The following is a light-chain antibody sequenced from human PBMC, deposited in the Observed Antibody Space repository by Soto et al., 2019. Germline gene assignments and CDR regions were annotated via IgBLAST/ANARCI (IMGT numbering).Light chain of an antibody. V-gene: IGLV4-69*01. Sequence: QLVLTQSPSASASLGASVKLTCTLSSGHTNYAIAWHQQQPEKGPRYLMKVNSDGSHNKGDGIPDRFSGSSSGAERYLTISSLQSEDEADYYCQTWGTGIQVFGGGTKVTVL. CDR1: SGHTNYA. CDR3: QTWGTGIQV. CDR2: VNSDGSH. J-gene: IGLJ2*01.